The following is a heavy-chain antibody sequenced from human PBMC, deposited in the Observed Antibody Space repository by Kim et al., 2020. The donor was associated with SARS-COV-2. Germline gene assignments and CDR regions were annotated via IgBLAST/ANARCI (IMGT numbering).Heavy chain of an antibody. CDR2: ISGSGGST. J-gene: IGHJ4*02. D-gene: IGHD4-17*01. Sequence: GGSLRLSCAASGFTFSSYAMSWVRQAPGKGLEWVSAISGSGGSTYYADSVKGRFTISRDNSKNTLYLQMNSLRAEDTAVYYCAKDRYGGYAPRLFDYWGQGTLVTVSS. CDR3: AKDRYGGYAPRLFDY. V-gene: IGHV3-23*01. CDR1: GFTFSSYA.